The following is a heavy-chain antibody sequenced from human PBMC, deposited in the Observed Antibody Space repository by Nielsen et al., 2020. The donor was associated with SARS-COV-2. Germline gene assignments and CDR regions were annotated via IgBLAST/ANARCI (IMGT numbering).Heavy chain of an antibody. Sequence: SETLSLTCAVYGGSFSAYCWTWVRQPPGQGLEWIGEITHGGTTNYNPSLKSRVTLSMDKSKNQFSLRLTSVSAADTAVYFCARGDLVVVPSPLLGLGPIFYYFCLDVWGKGTTVIVSS. D-gene: IGHD2-2*02. CDR2: ITHGGTT. CDR3: ARGDLVVVPSPLLGLGPIFYYFCLDV. CDR1: GGSFSAYC. V-gene: IGHV4-34*01. J-gene: IGHJ6*03.